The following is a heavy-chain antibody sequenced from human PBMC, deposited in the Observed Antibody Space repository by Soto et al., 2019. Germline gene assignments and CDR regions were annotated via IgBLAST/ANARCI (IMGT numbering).Heavy chain of an antibody. D-gene: IGHD3-10*01. Sequence: GGSLRLSCAASGFTFSSYAMSWVRQAPGKGLEWVSTISGSGGSTYYADSVKGRFTISRDNSKNTLYLQMNSLRAEDKAVYYCAKRPDYYGSGNTNWGQGTLVTVSS. CDR1: GFTFSSYA. CDR2: ISGSGGST. J-gene: IGHJ4*02. CDR3: AKRPDYYGSGNTN. V-gene: IGHV3-23*01.